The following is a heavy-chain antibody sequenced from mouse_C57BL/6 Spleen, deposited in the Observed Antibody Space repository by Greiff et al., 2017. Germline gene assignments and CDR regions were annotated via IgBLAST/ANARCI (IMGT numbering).Heavy chain of an antibody. CDR1: GYSFTDYY. Sequence: EVQVVESGPELVKPGASVKISCKASGYSFTDYYMNWVKQSNGKSLEWIGVINPNYGTTSYNQKFKGKATLTVDQSSSTAYMQLNSLTSEDSAVYYCARWGDGPYAMDYWGQGTSVTVSS. J-gene: IGHJ4*01. V-gene: IGHV1-39*01. CDR2: INPNYGTT. CDR3: ARWGDGPYAMDY. D-gene: IGHD2-3*01.